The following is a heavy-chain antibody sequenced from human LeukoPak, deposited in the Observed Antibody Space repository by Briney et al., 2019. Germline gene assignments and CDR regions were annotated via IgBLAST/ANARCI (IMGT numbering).Heavy chain of an antibody. Sequence: GGSLRLSCSASGFTFSTYWMSWVRQAPGKGLEWVANIKQDGSEKYYADSVKGRFTISRDNAKNSLYLQMNSLRAEDTAVYYCARTYCGADCYPDRASDYWGQGTLVTVSS. J-gene: IGHJ4*02. D-gene: IGHD2-21*02. CDR1: GFTFSTYW. CDR2: IKQDGSEK. V-gene: IGHV3-7*01. CDR3: ARTYCGADCYPDRASDY.